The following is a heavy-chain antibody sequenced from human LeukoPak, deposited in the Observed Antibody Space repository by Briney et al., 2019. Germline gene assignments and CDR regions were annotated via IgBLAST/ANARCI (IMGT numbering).Heavy chain of an antibody. CDR2: IYYSGST. J-gene: IGHJ5*02. D-gene: IGHD5-18*01. V-gene: IGHV4-61*08. CDR1: GGSISCGDYY. Sequence: SETLSLTCTVSGGSISCGDYYWSWIRQPPGKGLEWIGYIYYSGSTNYNPSLKSRVTISVDTSKNQFSLKLSSVTAADTAVYYCARRAERGYSYFWFDPWGQGTLVTVSS. CDR3: ARRAERGYSYFWFDP.